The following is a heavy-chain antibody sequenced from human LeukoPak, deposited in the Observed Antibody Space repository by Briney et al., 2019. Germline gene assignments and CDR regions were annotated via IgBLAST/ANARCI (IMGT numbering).Heavy chain of an antibody. V-gene: IGHV3-15*01. CDR2: IKSKTDGGTT. J-gene: IGHJ6*04. Sequence: GGSLRLSCAASGFTFSNAWMSWVRQAPGKGLEWVGRIKSKTDGGTTDYAAPVKGRFTISRDDSKNTLYLQMNSLKTEDTAVYYCSNSVAGTDYYYYGMDVWGKGTTVTVSS. CDR3: SNSVAGTDYYYYGMDV. D-gene: IGHD6-19*01. CDR1: GFTFSNAW.